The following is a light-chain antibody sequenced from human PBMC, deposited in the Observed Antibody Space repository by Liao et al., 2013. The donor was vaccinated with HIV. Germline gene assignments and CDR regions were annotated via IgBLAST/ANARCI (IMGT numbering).Light chain of an antibody. V-gene: IGLV3-21*04. CDR1: NIGSKS. Sequence: SYVLTQPPSVSVAPGKTARITCGGNNIGSKSVHWYQQKPGQAPVLVIHFDSDRPSGIPERFSGSNSENTATLTISRVEGGDEADYYCLVADSSTFPFWVFGGGTKLTVL. CDR2: FDS. J-gene: IGLJ3*02. CDR3: LVADSSTFPFWV.